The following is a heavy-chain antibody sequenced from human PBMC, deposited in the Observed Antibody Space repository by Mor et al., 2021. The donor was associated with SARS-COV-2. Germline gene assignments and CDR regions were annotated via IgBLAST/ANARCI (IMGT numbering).Heavy chain of an antibody. V-gene: IGHV3-30*01. Sequence: GRFTISRDNSKNTLYVQMNSLRTEDTAVYYCARDYGSGSYSFDYWGQGTLVTVS. J-gene: IGHJ4*02. CDR3: ARDYGSGSYSFDY. D-gene: IGHD3-10*01.